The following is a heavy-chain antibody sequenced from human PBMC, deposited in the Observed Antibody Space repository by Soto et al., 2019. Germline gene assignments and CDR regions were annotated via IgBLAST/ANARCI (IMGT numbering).Heavy chain of an antibody. CDR1: GFTVSSNY. D-gene: IGHD6-19*01. Sequence: GGSLRLSCAASGFTVSSNYMSWVRQAPGKGLEWVSVIYSGGSTYYADSVKGRFTISRHNSKNTLYLQMNSLRAEDTAVYYCARDAVSGGWLEIDAFDIWGQGTMVTVSS. V-gene: IGHV3-53*04. CDR2: IYSGGST. J-gene: IGHJ3*02. CDR3: ARDAVSGGWLEIDAFDI.